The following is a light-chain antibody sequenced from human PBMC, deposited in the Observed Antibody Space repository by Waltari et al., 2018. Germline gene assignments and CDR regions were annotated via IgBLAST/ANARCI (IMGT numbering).Light chain of an antibody. CDR2: MAS. Sequence: DIVMTQSPLSLSVTPGEPASITCRSSQSLLHSDGYNSLDWYLQKPGQSPQLLIYMASKRPSGVPDRFSGSGSGTDFTLKISGVEAEDVGVYYCMEARQTPTFGQGTKVEIK. V-gene: IGKV2-28*01. CDR1: QSLLHSDGYNS. J-gene: IGKJ1*01. CDR3: MEARQTPT.